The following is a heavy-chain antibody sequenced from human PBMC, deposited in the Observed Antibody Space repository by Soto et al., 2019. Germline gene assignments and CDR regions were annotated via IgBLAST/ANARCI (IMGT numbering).Heavy chain of an antibody. V-gene: IGHV4-30-4*01. CDR3: AGWAPSTTYPTVVYGLDV. J-gene: IGHJ6*02. Sequence: TLSLTCTVSGFSVSPTDYSWTWVRPPTGMGLEWIGYSYHSGSTLYNPSLRSRASISVDTSKNQLYLDLTSVTAAETAVYYCAGWAPSTTYPTVVYGLDVWGQGTAVTVSS. CDR2: SYHSGST. D-gene: IGHD4-17*01. CDR1: GFSVSPTDYS.